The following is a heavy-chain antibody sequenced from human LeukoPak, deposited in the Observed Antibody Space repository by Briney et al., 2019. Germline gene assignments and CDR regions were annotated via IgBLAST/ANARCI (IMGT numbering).Heavy chain of an antibody. CDR2: IYHSGST. CDR1: GGSISSYY. V-gene: IGHV4-59*12. CDR3: ARGGTTAMVTFDY. J-gene: IGHJ4*02. D-gene: IGHD5-18*01. Sequence: SETLSLTCTASGGSISSYYWSWIRQPPGKGLEWIGYIYHSGSTYYNPSLKSRVTISVDRSKNQFSLKLSSVTAADTAVYYCARGGTTAMVTFDYWGQGTLVTVS.